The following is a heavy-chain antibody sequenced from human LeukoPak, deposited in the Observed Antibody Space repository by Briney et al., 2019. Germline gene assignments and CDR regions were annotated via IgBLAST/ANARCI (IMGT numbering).Heavy chain of an antibody. CDR2: ISGSGGST. D-gene: IGHD3-10*01. J-gene: IGHJ4*02. V-gene: IGHV3-23*01. Sequence: GVSVRVSCVASGFTFSSYAMSWVRQAPGKGLEWVSAISGSGGSTYYADSVKGRFTISRDNSKNTLYLQMNSLRAEDTAVYYCAYGSGSYWGQGTLVTVSS. CDR3: AYGSGSY. CDR1: GFTFSSYA.